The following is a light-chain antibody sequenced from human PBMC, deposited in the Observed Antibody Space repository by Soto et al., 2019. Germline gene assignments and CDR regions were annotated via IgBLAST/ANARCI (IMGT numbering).Light chain of an antibody. J-gene: IGLJ1*01. CDR1: SSDVGTYNY. CDR3: SSYPGSSTLYV. V-gene: IGLV2-14*01. Sequence: QSVLTRPASVSGSPGQSITISCTGTSSDVGTYNYVSWYQQHPGKAPKVMIYEVTYRPSGVSNRCSGSKSGNTASLTISGLQAEDEAEYYCSSYPGSSTLYVFGTGTKVTV. CDR2: EVT.